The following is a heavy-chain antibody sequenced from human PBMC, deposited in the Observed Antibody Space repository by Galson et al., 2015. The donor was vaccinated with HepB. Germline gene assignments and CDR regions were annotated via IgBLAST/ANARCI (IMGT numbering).Heavy chain of an antibody. CDR3: ARDKGIGESYYYYGMDV. J-gene: IGHJ6*02. V-gene: IGHV1-69*06. CDR2: IIPIFGTA. Sequence: SVKVSCKASGGTFSSYAISWVRQAPGQGLEWMGGIIPIFGTANYAQKFQGRVTITADKSTSTAYMELSSLRSEDTAVYYCARDKGIGESYYYYGMDVWGQGTTVTVSS. CDR1: GGTFSSYA. D-gene: IGHD3-10*01.